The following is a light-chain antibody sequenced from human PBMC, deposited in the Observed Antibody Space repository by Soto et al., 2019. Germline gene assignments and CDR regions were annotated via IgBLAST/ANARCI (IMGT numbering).Light chain of an antibody. J-gene: IGLJ3*02. CDR1: SSDIGTYNL. V-gene: IGLV2-23*01. CDR2: EGN. Sequence: SALTQPASVSGSPGQSITISCTGTSSDIGTYNLVSWYQQHPGKAPKLMIYEGNKRPSGVSDRFSGSRSGTTASMTISGLQAEDEADYYCGSYAEGGTLVFGGGTKRTVL. CDR3: GSYAEGGTLV.